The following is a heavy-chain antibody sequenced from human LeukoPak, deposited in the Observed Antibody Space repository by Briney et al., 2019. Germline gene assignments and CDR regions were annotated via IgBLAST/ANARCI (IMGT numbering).Heavy chain of an antibody. CDR1: GFTFSSNA. J-gene: IGHJ4*02. Sequence: GGSLRLSCAGSGFTFSSNALSWVRQAPGKGLEWVSAISTSAGNTYYADSVRGRFTISRDNSKNTLYLQKNTLRAEDTAVYYCATTKQARRYFDYWGQGTLVTVSS. D-gene: IGHD1-1*01. V-gene: IGHV3-23*01. CDR2: ISTSAGNT. CDR3: ATTKQARRYFDY.